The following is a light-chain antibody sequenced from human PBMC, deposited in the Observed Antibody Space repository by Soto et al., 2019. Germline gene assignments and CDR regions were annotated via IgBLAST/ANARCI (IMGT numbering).Light chain of an antibody. Sequence: DIQMTQSPSTLSASVVDRVTVTCRASQSIDKWLAWYQQKPGKAPKLLMYKASLLQSGIPSRFSGSGSGTEFTLTISSLQSDDFASYYCQQYSKYPWTFGQGTKVEV. CDR2: KAS. CDR3: QQYSKYPWT. CDR1: QSIDKW. V-gene: IGKV1-5*03. J-gene: IGKJ1*01.